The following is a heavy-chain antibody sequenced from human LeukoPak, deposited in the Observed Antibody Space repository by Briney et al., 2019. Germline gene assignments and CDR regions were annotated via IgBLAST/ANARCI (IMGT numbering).Heavy chain of an antibody. D-gene: IGHD3-9*01. CDR2: IKQDGSVK. Sequence: GGSLRLSCAASGFTFSSYWMSWVRQAPGKGLEWVANIKQDGSVKYYVDSVKGRFTISRDNAKNSLYLQMNSLRAEDTAVYYCAGPYYDILTGPHAFDIWGQGTMVTVSS. J-gene: IGHJ3*02. V-gene: IGHV3-7*03. CDR1: GFTFSSYW. CDR3: AGPYYDILTGPHAFDI.